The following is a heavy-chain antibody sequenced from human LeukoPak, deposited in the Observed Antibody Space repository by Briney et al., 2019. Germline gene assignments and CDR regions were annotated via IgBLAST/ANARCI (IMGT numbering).Heavy chain of an antibody. CDR2: INHSGST. V-gene: IGHV4-34*01. J-gene: IGHJ6*03. CDR1: GGSFSGYY. Sequence: SETLSLTCAVYGGSFSGYYWSWIRQPPGKGLDWIGEINHSGSTNYNPSLKSRVTISVDTSKNQFSLKLSSVTAADTAVYYCAREAKKYMDVWGKGTTVTVSS. CDR3: AREAKKYMDV.